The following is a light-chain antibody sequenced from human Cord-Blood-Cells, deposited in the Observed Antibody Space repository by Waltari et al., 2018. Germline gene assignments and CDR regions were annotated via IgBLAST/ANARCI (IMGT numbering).Light chain of an antibody. V-gene: IGLV2-14*03. J-gene: IGLJ3*02. CDR2: DVR. CDR3: SSYTSSSTWV. Sequence: QSALTQPASVSGSPGQSITISCTATSSDVGGYNYVSWYQQHPGKAPKLLIYDVRNRPSGVSTRFPCSKSGNTASLTISGLQAEDEADYYCSSYTSSSTWVFGVGTKLTVL. CDR1: SSDVGGYNY.